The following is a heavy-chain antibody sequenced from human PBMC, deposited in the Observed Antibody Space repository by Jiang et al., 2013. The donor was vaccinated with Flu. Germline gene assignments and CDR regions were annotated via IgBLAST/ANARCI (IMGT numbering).Heavy chain of an antibody. CDR2: IYYSGTT. CDR3: ASEGAKGRWLVLHYFDY. CDR1: GGSISSNTYY. Sequence: GSGLVKPSETLSLTCTVSGGSISSNTYYWGWIRQPPGKGLEWIGSIYYSGTTYYNPSLKSRVTISVDTSKNQFSLKLSSVTAADTAIYYCASEGAKGRWLVLHYFDYWG. V-gene: IGHV4-39*01. D-gene: IGHD6-19*01. J-gene: IGHJ4*01.